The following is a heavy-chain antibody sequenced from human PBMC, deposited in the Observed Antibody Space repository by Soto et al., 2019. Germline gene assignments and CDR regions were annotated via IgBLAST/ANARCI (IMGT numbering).Heavy chain of an antibody. CDR2: ISAYNGNT. Sequence: QDQLVQSGAEVKKPGASVKVSCKASGYTFTSYGISWVRQAPGQGLEWVGWISAYNGNTNYAQKFQGRVTMTTDTSTRTAYMELRSLRSDDTAVYYCAREGVGANISYYYYGMDVWGQGTTVTVSS. CDR3: AREGVGANISYYYYGMDV. V-gene: IGHV1-18*04. J-gene: IGHJ6*02. CDR1: GYTFTSYG. D-gene: IGHD1-26*01.